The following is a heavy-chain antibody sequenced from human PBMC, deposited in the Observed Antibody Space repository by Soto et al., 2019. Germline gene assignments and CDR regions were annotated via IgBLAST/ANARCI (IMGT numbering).Heavy chain of an antibody. CDR3: AKGEADYYYYMDV. D-gene: IGHD6-13*01. Sequence: EVQLLESGGTLEQPGGSLRLSCTASGFRFSNYAMSWVRQAPGKGLERVSGISGRGSSPYYADSVKGRFTISRDNSKNTLYLQMNSLRAEDTAVYYCAKGEADYYYYMDVWGKGTTVTVSS. J-gene: IGHJ6*03. CDR2: ISGRGSSP. CDR1: GFRFSNYA. V-gene: IGHV3-23*01.